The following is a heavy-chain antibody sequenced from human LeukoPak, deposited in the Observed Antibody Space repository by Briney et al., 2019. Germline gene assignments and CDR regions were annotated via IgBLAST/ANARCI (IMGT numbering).Heavy chain of an antibody. D-gene: IGHD5-18*01. CDR2: MNPNSGNT. J-gene: IGHJ4*02. Sequence: ASVKVSCKASGYTFTSYGISWVRQAPGQGLEWMGWMNPNSGNTGYAQKFQGRVTMTRNTSISTAYMELSSLRSEDTAVYYCARALKRGYSYVYGYWGQGTLVTVSS. CDR1: GYTFTSYG. V-gene: IGHV1-8*02. CDR3: ARALKRGYSYVYGY.